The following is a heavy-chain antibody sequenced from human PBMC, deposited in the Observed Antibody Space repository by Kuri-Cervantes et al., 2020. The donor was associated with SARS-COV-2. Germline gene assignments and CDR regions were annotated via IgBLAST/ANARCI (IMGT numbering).Heavy chain of an antibody. D-gene: IGHD3-3*01. V-gene: IGHV1-24*01. CDR2: FDPEDGET. CDR1: GYTLTELS. J-gene: IGHJ4*02. Sequence: ASVKVSCKVSGYTLTELSMHWVRQAPGKGLEWMGGFDPEDGETIYAQKFQGRVTMTEDTSTDTAYMELSSLRSEDTAAYYCATGFPIFGVVTIDYWGQGTLVTVSS. CDR3: ATGFPIFGVVTIDY.